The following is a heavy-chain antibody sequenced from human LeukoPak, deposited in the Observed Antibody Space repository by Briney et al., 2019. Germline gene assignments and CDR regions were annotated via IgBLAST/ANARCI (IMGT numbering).Heavy chain of an antibody. J-gene: IGHJ6*03. Sequence: GGSLRLSCAASGFTFSSYGMHWVRQAPGKGLEWVAVISYDGSNKYYADSVKGRFTISRDNSKNTLYLQMNSLRAEDTAVYYCAKDARWLQLHYYYYMDVWGKGTTVTVSS. CDR3: AKDARWLQLHYYYYMDV. CDR1: GFTFSSYG. D-gene: IGHD5-24*01. V-gene: IGHV3-30*18. CDR2: ISYDGSNK.